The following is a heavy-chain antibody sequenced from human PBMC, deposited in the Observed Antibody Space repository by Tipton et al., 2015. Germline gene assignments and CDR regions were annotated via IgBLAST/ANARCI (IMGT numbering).Heavy chain of an antibody. D-gene: IGHD3-3*01. V-gene: IGHV4-39*01. CDR3: ATRSDFWSGYCDY. J-gene: IGHJ4*02. CDR2: IYYSGST. CDR1: GGSISSSHYY. Sequence: TLSLTCTVSGGSISSSHYYWAWIRQSPGKGLEWIASIYYSGSTYYTPSLKSRVVMSVDTSKNQFSLKLSSVTAADTAVYYCATRSDFWSGYCDYWGQGTLVTVSS.